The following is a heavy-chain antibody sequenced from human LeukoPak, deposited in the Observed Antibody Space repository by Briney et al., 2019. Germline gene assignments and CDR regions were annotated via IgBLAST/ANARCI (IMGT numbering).Heavy chain of an antibody. J-gene: IGHJ4*02. D-gene: IGHD5-12*01. CDR1: GLTFSRYG. Sequence: GGSLRLFRAASGLTFSRYGMHWVRQAPGKGLEWVAVISYDGSNKYYADSLKGRFTISRDNSKNTLYLQMNSLSAEDTAVYYCAATPGYSGYDFGYWGQGTLVTVSS. CDR2: ISYDGSNK. V-gene: IGHV3-30*03. CDR3: AATPGYSGYDFGY.